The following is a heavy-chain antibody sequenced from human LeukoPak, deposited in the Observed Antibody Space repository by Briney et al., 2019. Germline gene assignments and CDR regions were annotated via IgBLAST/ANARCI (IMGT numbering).Heavy chain of an antibody. J-gene: IGHJ4*02. CDR3: ARNNGRLGELSSYYFDY. V-gene: IGHV3-33*01. Sequence: GGSLRLSCAASGFTFSSYGMHWVRQAPGKGLEWVAFIWYDGSNKYYADSVKGRFTISRDNSKNTLYLQMNSLRAEDTAVYYCARNNGRLGELSSYYFDYWGQGTLVTVSS. CDR2: IWYDGSNK. CDR1: GFTFSSYG. D-gene: IGHD3-16*02.